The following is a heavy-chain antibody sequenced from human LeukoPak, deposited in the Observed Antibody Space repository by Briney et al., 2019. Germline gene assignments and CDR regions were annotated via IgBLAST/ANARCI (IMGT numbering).Heavy chain of an antibody. CDR1: GSRFTTYW. D-gene: IGHD6-19*01. CDR2: IYLGDSDT. V-gene: IGHV5-51*01. Sequence: GESLQISCQGSGSRFTTYWIAWVRPLPGKGLEWMGIIYLGDSDTRYSPSFQGQVTISADKSITTAYLQWSRLKASDTAMYYCARRRHSGWSDLDPFDYWGQGTLVTVSS. J-gene: IGHJ4*02. CDR3: ARRRHSGWSDLDPFDY.